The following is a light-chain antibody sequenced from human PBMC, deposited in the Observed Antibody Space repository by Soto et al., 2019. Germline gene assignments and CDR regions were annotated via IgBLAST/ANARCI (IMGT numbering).Light chain of an antibody. CDR1: SSDIGHYNY. CDR3: TSYTLTSTLHV. Sequence: QSALTQPASVSGSPGQSITISCTGSSSDIGHYNYVSWYQQYPGKAPKLIIYEVSNRPSGVSNRFSGSKSGNTASLTISGLQAEDEAEYYCTSYTLTSTLHVFGTGTKVTVL. J-gene: IGLJ1*01. V-gene: IGLV2-14*01. CDR2: EVS.